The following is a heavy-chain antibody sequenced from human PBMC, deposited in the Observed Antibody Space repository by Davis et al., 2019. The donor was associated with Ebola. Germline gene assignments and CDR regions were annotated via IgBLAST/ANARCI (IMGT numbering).Heavy chain of an antibody. CDR1: GGSFSGYY. V-gene: IGHV4-59*08. J-gene: IGHJ4*02. Sequence: SETLSLTCAVYGGSFSGYYWSWIRQPPGKGLEWIGYVSDSGSTNYNPSLRSRVTILVDTSKNQSSLKLTSVTAADTAVYYCARHGGLAVAGNFDYWGQGTLVTVSS. D-gene: IGHD6-19*01. CDR3: ARHGGLAVAGNFDY. CDR2: VSDSGST.